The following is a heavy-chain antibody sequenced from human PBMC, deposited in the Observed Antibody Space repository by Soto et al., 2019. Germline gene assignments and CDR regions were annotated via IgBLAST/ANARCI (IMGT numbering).Heavy chain of an antibody. J-gene: IGHJ5*02. V-gene: IGHV1-46*01. CDR2: INPSGGST. CDR1: GYTFTSYY. D-gene: IGHD2-2*01. Sequence: QVQLVQSGAEVKKPGASVKVSCKASGYTFTSYYMHWVRQAPGQGLEWMGIINPSGGSTSYAQKFQGRLTLTRDTSTSTVYMELSSLRSEDTAVYYCAVGYGSSTGCRHTPYNWFDPWGQGTLVTVSS. CDR3: AVGYGSSTGCRHTPYNWFDP.